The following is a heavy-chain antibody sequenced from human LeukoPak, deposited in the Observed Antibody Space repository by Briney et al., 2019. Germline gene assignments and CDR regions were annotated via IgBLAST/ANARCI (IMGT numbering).Heavy chain of an antibody. Sequence: ASVKVSCKASGYTFTGQYMHWVRQAPGQGLEWMGWINPNSGGTNYAQKFQGRVTMTRDKSISTAYMELSRLRSDDTAVYYCARGNYYDSSGYRSPAFDIWGQGTMVTVSS. CDR2: INPNSGGT. D-gene: IGHD3-22*01. J-gene: IGHJ3*02. CDR3: ARGNYYDSSGYRSPAFDI. CDR1: GYTFTGQY. V-gene: IGHV1-2*02.